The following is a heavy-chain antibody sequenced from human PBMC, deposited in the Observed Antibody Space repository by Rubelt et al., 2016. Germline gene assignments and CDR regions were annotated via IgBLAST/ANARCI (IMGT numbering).Heavy chain of an antibody. Sequence: GSGGGVVQPGGSLRLSCAASGFTFSSYSMNWVRQAPGKGLEWVSSISSSSSYIYYAESVKGRFTISRDNAKNSLYLQMNSLRAEDTAVYYCARDPDDISSSSDLVDYWGQGTLVTVSS. V-gene: IGHV3-21*01. J-gene: IGHJ4*02. CDR2: ISSSSSYI. CDR3: ARDPDDISSSSDLVDY. CDR1: GFTFSSYS. D-gene: IGHD6-6*01.